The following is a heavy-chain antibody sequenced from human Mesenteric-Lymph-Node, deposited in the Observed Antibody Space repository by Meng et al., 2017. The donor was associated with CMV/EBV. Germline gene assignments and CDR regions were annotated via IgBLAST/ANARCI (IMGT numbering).Heavy chain of an antibody. V-gene: IGHV3-69-1*01. J-gene: IGHJ6*02. CDR3: ARGVGDYDFWSAYSDHYSMDV. CDR1: GFSFSDFS. Sequence: GESLKISCTASGFSFSDFSMNWVRQAPGKGLEWVSSISSRGYTHDADSVRGRFIISRDNAKNSLYLQMNSLRAEDTAVYHCARGVGDYDFWSAYSDHYSMDVWGQGTTVTVSS. CDR2: ISSRGYT. D-gene: IGHD3-3*01.